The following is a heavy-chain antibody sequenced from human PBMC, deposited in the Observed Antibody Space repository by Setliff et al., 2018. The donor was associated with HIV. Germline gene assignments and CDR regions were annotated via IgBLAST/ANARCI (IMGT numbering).Heavy chain of an antibody. J-gene: IGHJ4*02. CDR3: ARPGTRWSFDY. Sequence: LRLSCAASGFTFNNAWMSWGRQAPGKGLEWIGRIKSKTDGGTTDYAAPVKGRFTISRDDSKNTLYLQMNSLKTEDTAVYYCARPGTRWSFDYWGQGILVTVSS. CDR2: IKSKTDGGTT. CDR1: GFTFNNAW. D-gene: IGHD3-3*01. V-gene: IGHV3-15*01.